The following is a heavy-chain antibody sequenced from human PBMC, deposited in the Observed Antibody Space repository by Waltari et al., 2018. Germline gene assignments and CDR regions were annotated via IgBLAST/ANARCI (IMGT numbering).Heavy chain of an antibody. CDR1: GGSFSGYY. D-gene: IGHD3-22*01. CDR3: ARRAYDSSGYYPYYFDY. Sequence: QVQLQQWGAGRLKPSETLSLTCAVYGGSFSGYYWRWIRRHPGKGLECIGEINHIVSTNYNPSLNSRVTISVDTSKNQFSLKLSSVTAADTAVYYCARRAYDSSGYYPYYFDYWGQGTLVTVSS. CDR2: INHIVST. J-gene: IGHJ4*02. V-gene: IGHV4-34*01.